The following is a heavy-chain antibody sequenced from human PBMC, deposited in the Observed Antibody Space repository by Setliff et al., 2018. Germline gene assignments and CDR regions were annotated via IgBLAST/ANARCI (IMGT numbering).Heavy chain of an antibody. J-gene: IGHJ4*02. D-gene: IGHD3-22*01. CDR3: ARQLCSSGYCYATTFDY. CDR2: IYRSGST. V-gene: IGHV4-38-2*01. CDR1: GYSISSGYY. Sequence: PSGTLSLTCAVSGYSISSGYYWGWIRQAPGKGLEWIASIYRSGSTYYNPSLKSRVTISVDTSKNQFPLKLSSVTASDTAVYYCARQLCSSGYCYATTFDYWGQGTLVTVSS.